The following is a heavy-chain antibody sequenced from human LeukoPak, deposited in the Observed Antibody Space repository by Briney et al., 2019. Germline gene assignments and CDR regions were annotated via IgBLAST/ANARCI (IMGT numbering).Heavy chain of an antibody. J-gene: IGHJ6*03. Sequence: ASVKVSCKASGYTFISYGITWVRQAPGQGLEWMGWISPYTTKTNYAQSLQGRVTMTTDTSTSTAYMELRSLRSDDTAVYYCAREGGVGPTATLAYYSYHMDVWGKGTTVTVSS. V-gene: IGHV1-18*01. CDR3: AREGGVGPTATLAYYSYHMDV. D-gene: IGHD1-26*01. CDR1: GYTFISYG. CDR2: ISPYTTKT.